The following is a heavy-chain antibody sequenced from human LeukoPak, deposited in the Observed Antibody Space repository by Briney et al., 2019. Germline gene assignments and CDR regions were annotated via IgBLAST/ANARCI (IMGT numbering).Heavy chain of an antibody. CDR3: ATAFGHVAAAGSLYWYFDL. Sequence: ASVKVSCKVSGYTLTELSMHWVRQAPGKGLEWMGGFDPEDGETIYAQKFQGRVTMTEDTSTDTACMELSSLRSEDTAVYYCATAFGHVAAAGSLYWYFDLWGRGTLVTVSS. V-gene: IGHV1-24*01. CDR1: GYTLTELS. J-gene: IGHJ2*01. CDR2: FDPEDGET. D-gene: IGHD6-13*01.